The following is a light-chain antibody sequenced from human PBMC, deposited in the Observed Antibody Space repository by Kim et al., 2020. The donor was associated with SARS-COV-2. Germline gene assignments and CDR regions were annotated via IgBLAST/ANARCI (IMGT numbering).Light chain of an antibody. CDR1: ELGDKY. J-gene: IGLJ1*01. CDR2: QDT. V-gene: IGLV3-1*01. Sequence: SYELTQPPSVSVSPGQTASITCSGDELGDKYVCWYQQKPGQSPVLVIYQDTKRPSGIPERFSGSNSGNTATLTISGTQPVDDADYYCQAWDSSTGFFGAGTKVTVL. CDR3: QAWDSSTGF.